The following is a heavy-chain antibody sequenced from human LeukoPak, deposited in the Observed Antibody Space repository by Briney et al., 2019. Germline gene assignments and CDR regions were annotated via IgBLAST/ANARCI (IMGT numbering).Heavy chain of an antibody. D-gene: IGHD4-17*01. V-gene: IGHV4-34*01. J-gene: IGHJ4*02. CDR3: ARRWTTVTTFDY. Sequence: ASETLSLTCTVSGGSISSYYWSWIRQPPGKGLEWIGEINHSGSANYNPSLKSRVTISVDTSKNQFSLKLSSVTAADTAVYYCARRWTTVTTFDYWGRGTLVTVSS. CDR2: INHSGSA. CDR1: GGSISSYY.